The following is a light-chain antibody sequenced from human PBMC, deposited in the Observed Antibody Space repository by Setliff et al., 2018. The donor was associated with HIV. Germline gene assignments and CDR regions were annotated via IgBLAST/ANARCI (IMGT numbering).Light chain of an antibody. CDR1: SSNIGAGYD. Sequence: KSVTISCAGGSSNIGAGYDVHWYQQLPGASPKLLIYGSSNRPSGVPDRFSGSKSGTSASLAITGLQAEDEADYYCQSYDSRLNVYVFATGTKVTVL. CDR3: QSYDSRLNVYV. J-gene: IGLJ1*01. CDR2: GSS. V-gene: IGLV1-40*01.